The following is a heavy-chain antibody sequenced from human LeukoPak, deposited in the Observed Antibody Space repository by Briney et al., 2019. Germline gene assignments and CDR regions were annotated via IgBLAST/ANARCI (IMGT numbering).Heavy chain of an antibody. Sequence: GGSLRLSCAASGFTLSSYAMNWVRQAPGKGLEWVSGISGSGTSTYYADSVKGRFTISRDNSKNTLYLQMNSLRAEDTAVYYCAKGPMVRIDFWGQGTLVTVSS. CDR2: ISGSGTST. CDR3: AKGPMVRIDF. D-gene: IGHD3-10*01. CDR1: GFTLSSYA. V-gene: IGHV3-23*01. J-gene: IGHJ4*02.